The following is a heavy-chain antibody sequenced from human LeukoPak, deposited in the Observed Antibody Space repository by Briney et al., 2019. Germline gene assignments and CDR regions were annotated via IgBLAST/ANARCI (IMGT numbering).Heavy chain of an antibody. CDR3: ARGLVGARYYFDY. Sequence: SETLSLTWTVSGGSISSYYWSWIRQPPGKRLEWIGYIYYSGSTNYNPSLKSRVTISVDTSKNQFSLKLSSVTAADTAVYYCARGLVGARYYFDYWGQGTLVTVSS. V-gene: IGHV4-59*01. D-gene: IGHD1-26*01. CDR2: IYYSGST. CDR1: GGSISSYY. J-gene: IGHJ4*02.